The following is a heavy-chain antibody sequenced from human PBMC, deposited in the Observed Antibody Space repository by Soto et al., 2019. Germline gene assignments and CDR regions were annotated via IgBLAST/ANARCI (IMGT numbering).Heavy chain of an antibody. V-gene: IGHV5-51*01. CDR1: GYTFTNYW. Sequence: GESLKISCKASGYTFTNYWIGWVRQMPGKGLEWMAIIYPPDSDTRYSPSFQGQVTISADKSINTAYLHWRTLKASDTAMYFCARHYDGFEGWGKGTMVTVAS. CDR3: ARHYDGFEG. J-gene: IGHJ3*01. CDR2: IYPPDSDT.